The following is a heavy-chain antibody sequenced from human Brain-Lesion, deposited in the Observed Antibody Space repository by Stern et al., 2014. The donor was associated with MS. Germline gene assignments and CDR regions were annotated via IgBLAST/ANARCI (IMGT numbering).Heavy chain of an antibody. D-gene: IGHD2-2*01. CDR2: IYYSGTT. V-gene: IGHV4-31*03. Sequence: VQLVESGPGLVKPSQTLSLTCTVSGGSISSDNYYWTWIRQHPGQGLEWIGHIYYSGTTYYNPSLKSRVSITVDTSKNLFSLRLSSVTAADTAVYYCERDHFTTSLDVWGHGTTVTVS. J-gene: IGHJ6*02. CDR1: GGSISSDNYY. CDR3: ERDHFTTSLDV.